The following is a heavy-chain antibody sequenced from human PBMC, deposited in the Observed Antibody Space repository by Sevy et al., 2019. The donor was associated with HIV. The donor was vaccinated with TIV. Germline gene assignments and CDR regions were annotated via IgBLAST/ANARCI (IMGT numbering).Heavy chain of an antibody. CDR2: ISSSSSYI. CDR1: GFTFSSYS. Sequence: GGSLRLSCAASGFTFSSYSMNWVRQAPGKGLEWVSSISSSSSYIYYADSVKGRFTIARDNAKNSLYLQMNSLRAEDTAVYYCARGYYDFWSGLIGYWGQGTLVTVSS. CDR3: ARGYYDFWSGLIGY. J-gene: IGHJ4*02. D-gene: IGHD3-3*01. V-gene: IGHV3-21*01.